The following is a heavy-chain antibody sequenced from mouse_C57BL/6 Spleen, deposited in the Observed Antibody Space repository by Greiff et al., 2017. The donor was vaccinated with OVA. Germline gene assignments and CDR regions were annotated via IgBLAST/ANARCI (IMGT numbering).Heavy chain of an antibody. CDR1: GYTFTSYW. V-gene: IGHV1-52*01. Sequence: QVQLQQPGAELVRPGSSVKLSCKASGYTFTSYWMHWVKQRPIQGLEWIGNIDTSDSETHYNQKFKDKATLTVDKSSSTAYMQLSSLTSEDSAVYYCARGGSTMVTRFAYWGQGTLVTVSA. J-gene: IGHJ3*01. CDR3: ARGGSTMVTRFAY. CDR2: IDTSDSET. D-gene: IGHD2-2*01.